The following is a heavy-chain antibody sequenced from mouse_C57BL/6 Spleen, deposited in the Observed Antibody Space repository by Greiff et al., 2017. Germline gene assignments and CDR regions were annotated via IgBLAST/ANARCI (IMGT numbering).Heavy chain of an antibody. V-gene: IGHV1-55*01. CDR2: LYPGSGSS. CDR3: ASSGSNLYLDY. Sequence: QVQLQQPGAELVKPGASVTMSCKASGYTFTSYWITWVKQRPGQGLEWIGDLYPGSGSSNYNEKFKSKATLTVDTSSSTAYMQLSSLTSEDSAVYYCASSGSNLYLDYWGQGTTLTVPS. D-gene: IGHD2-5*01. J-gene: IGHJ2*01. CDR1: GYTFTSYW.